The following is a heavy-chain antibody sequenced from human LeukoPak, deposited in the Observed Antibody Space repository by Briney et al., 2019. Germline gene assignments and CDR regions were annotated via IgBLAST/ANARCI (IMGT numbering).Heavy chain of an antibody. CDR3: ARLGYDSSGYYHDY. CDR2: IYYSGST. CDR1: GGSISSYY. D-gene: IGHD3-22*01. Sequence: PSEALSLTCTVSGGSISSYYWSWIRQPPGKGLEWIGYIYYSGSTNYNPSLKSRVTISVDTSKNQFSPKLSSVTAADTAVYYCARLGYDSSGYYHDYWGQGTLVTVSS. J-gene: IGHJ4*02. V-gene: IGHV4-59*01.